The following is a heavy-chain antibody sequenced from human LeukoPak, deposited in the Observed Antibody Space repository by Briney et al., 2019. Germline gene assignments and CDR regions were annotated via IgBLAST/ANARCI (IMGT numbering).Heavy chain of an antibody. CDR2: IHIDGDT. D-gene: IGHD3-22*01. Sequence: GGSLRLSCVASELTVSTNYMSWVRQAPGKGLEWVSIIHIDGDTHYADSVKGRFTFSRDNSKNTLYLQMNSLRSEDTAVYYCARDGLDSSGPVAFDIWGQGTMVTVSS. V-gene: IGHV3-66*01. J-gene: IGHJ3*02. CDR3: ARDGLDSSGPVAFDI. CDR1: ELTVSTNY.